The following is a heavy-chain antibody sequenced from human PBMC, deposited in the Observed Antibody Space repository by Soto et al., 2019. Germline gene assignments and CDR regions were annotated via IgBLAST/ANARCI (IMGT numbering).Heavy chain of an antibody. Sequence: QVQLQESGPGLVKPAQTLSLTCTVSGGSISSGGYYWSWIRQHPGKGLEWIGYIYYSGSTYYNPSLKDRVTIAVDTSKNQFSLKLSSVSAPDTAVYYCASQTYYGGRSPTFDYWGQGTLVTVSS. V-gene: IGHV4-31*03. D-gene: IGHD4-17*01. CDR1: GGSISSGGYY. J-gene: IGHJ4*02. CDR2: IYYSGST. CDR3: ASQTYYGGRSPTFDY.